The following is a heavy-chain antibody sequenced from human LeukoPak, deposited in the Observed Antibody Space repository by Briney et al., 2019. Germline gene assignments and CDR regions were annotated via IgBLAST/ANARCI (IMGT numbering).Heavy chain of an antibody. Sequence: SETLSLTCAVYGGSFSGYYWSWIRQPPGKGREWIVEINHSGSTNYNPSLKSRVIISVDTSKNQFSLKLSSVTAADTAVYYCARTPHYDNSGSHYYYGMDVWGQGTTVTVSS. CDR2: INHSGST. V-gene: IGHV4-34*01. CDR3: ARTPHYDNSGSHYYYGMDV. J-gene: IGHJ6*02. CDR1: GGSFSGYY. D-gene: IGHD3-22*01.